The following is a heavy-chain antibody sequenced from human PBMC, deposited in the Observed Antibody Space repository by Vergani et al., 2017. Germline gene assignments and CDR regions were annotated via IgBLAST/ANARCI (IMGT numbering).Heavy chain of an antibody. Sequence: QVQLQESGPGLVKPSETLSLTCAVSGYSISSGYYWGWIRQPPGKGLEWIGSIYHSGSTYYNPSLKSRVTISVDTSKNQFSLKLHSVSAEDTAMYFCARAEFSTNYCGQSYYFDFWGQGIPVTVSS. J-gene: IGHJ4*02. CDR3: ARAEFSTNYCGQSYYFDF. CDR2: IYHSGST. D-gene: IGHD5-24*01. CDR1: GYSISSGYY. V-gene: IGHV4-38-2*01.